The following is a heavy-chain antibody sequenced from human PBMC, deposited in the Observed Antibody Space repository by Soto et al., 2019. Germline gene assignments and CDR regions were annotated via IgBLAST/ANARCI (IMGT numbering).Heavy chain of an antibody. CDR3: ATGPVLRFLEWLYTPLDY. CDR2: FDPEDGET. V-gene: IGHV1-24*01. J-gene: IGHJ4*02. Sequence: ASVKVSCKVSGYTLTELSMHWVRQAPGKGLEWMGGFDPEDGETIYAQKFQGRVTMTEDTSTDTAYMELSSLRSEDTAVYYCATGPVLRFLEWLYTPLDYWGQGTLVTVSS. CDR1: GYTLTELS. D-gene: IGHD3-3*01.